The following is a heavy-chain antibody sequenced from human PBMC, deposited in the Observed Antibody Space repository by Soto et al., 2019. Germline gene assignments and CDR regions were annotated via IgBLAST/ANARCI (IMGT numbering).Heavy chain of an antibody. Sequence: GGSLRLSCAASGFTFSSYAMSWVRQAPGKGLEWVSAISGSGGSTYYADSVKGRFTISRDNSKNTLYLQMNSLRAEDTAVYYCAKASRPHCSSTSCTSSDYWGQGTLVTVSS. CDR3: AKASRPHCSSTSCTSSDY. CDR1: GFTFSSYA. D-gene: IGHD2-2*01. CDR2: ISGSGGST. V-gene: IGHV3-23*01. J-gene: IGHJ4*02.